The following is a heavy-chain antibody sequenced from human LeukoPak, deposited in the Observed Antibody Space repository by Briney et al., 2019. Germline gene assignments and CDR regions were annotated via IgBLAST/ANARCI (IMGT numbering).Heavy chain of an antibody. Sequence: ASVKVSCKASGYTFTGYYMHWVRQAPGQGLEWMGRINPNSGGTNYAQKFQGRVTMTRDTSISTAYMELSRLRSDDTAVYYCARGQQWELLDGAFDIWGQGTMVTVSS. J-gene: IGHJ3*02. D-gene: IGHD1-26*01. CDR2: INPNSGGT. V-gene: IGHV1-2*06. CDR1: GYTFTGYY. CDR3: ARGQQWELLDGAFDI.